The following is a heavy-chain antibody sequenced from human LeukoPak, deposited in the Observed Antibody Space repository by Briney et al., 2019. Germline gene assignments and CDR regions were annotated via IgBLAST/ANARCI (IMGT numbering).Heavy chain of an antibody. Sequence: PGRSLRLSCAASGFIFSSNVMYWVRQAPGKGLEWVAVIWYDGSNEKYADSVKGRLTISRDNSKNTLYLQVNSLRAEDTAVYYCARGGKWDVTPFDYWGQGTLVTVSS. V-gene: IGHV3-33*07. CDR2: IWYDGSNE. J-gene: IGHJ4*02. D-gene: IGHD1-26*01. CDR1: GFIFSSNV. CDR3: ARGGKWDVTPFDY.